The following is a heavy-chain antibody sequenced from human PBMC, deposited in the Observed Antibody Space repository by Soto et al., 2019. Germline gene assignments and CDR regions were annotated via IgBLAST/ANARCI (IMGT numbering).Heavy chain of an antibody. D-gene: IGHD2-15*01. CDR1: GFTFSSYA. CDR2: ISYDGSNK. V-gene: IGHV3-30-3*01. Sequence: GGSLRLSCAASGFTFSSYAMHWVRQAPGKGLEWVAVISYDGSNKYYADSVKGRFTISRDNSKNTLYLQMNSLRAEDTAVYYCAGDLSTVVVAAAKYWGQGTLVTVSS. J-gene: IGHJ4*02. CDR3: AGDLSTVVVAAAKY.